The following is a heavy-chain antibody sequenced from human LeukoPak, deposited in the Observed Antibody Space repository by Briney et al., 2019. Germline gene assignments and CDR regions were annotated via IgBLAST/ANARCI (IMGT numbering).Heavy chain of an antibody. V-gene: IGHV4-34*01. CDR1: VRSFSGYY. J-gene: IGHJ4*02. Sequence: SESLSLTCAVYVRSFSGYYWSWIREPPGKGLEWVGEINHSGSTNYNPTLKRRVTISVDTSKNQFSLKLSSVTAADTAVYHCARSHFWSGDAIDYWGQGTLVTVSS. D-gene: IGHD3-3*02. CDR2: INHSGST. CDR3: ARSHFWSGDAIDY.